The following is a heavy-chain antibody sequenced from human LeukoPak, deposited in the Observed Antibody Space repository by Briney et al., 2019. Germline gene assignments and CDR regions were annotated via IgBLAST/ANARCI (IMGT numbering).Heavy chain of an antibody. CDR2: TNRDGSEK. CDR1: ELTFTNFW. J-gene: IGHJ3*02. Sequence: GGSLRLSCAASELTFTNFWMSWVRQAPGKGLEWVANTNRDGSEKYYVDSVKGRVTISRDNAMNFLYLQLNSLRVDDTAVYYCVRDSASCRGCAFDIWGQGTVVSVSS. V-gene: IGHV3-7*01. D-gene: IGHD2-2*01. CDR3: VRDSASCRGCAFDI.